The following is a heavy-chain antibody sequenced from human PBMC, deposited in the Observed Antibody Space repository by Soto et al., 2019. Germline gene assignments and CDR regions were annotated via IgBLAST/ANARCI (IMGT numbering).Heavy chain of an antibody. CDR2: ISYDGSNT. CDR3: GRCSSTSCHLGSDY. CDR1: GFTFSSYA. J-gene: IGHJ4*02. D-gene: IGHD2-2*01. V-gene: IGHV3-30-3*01. Sequence: QVQLVESGGGVVQPGRSLRLSCAASGFTFSSYAMNWVRQAPGKGLQWVALISYDGSNTYYADSVKGRFTISRDSSKNTLYLQMNSLRDADTAVYYCGRCSSTSCHLGSDYWGQGTLFTVSS.